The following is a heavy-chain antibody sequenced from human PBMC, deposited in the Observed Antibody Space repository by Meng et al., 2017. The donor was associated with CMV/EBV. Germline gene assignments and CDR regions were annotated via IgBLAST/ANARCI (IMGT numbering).Heavy chain of an antibody. Sequence: GGSLRLSCAASGFTFSSYSMNWVRQAPGKGLEWVSYISSSSSTIYYADSVKGRFTISRDNSKNTLYLQMNSLRAEDTAVYYCARAGRIAAAGAYYYYGMDVWGQGTTVTVSS. J-gene: IGHJ6*02. V-gene: IGHV3-48*01. CDR2: ISSSSSTI. CDR1: GFTFSSYS. D-gene: IGHD6-13*01. CDR3: ARAGRIAAAGAYYYYGMDV.